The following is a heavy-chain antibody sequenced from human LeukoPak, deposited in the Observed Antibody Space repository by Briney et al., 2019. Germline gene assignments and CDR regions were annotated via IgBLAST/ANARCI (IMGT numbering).Heavy chain of an antibody. CDR3: AGESIVGATLPDY. J-gene: IGHJ4*02. CDR1: GFTFSTYA. D-gene: IGHD1-26*01. V-gene: IGHV3-30-3*01. CDR2: ISYDGSNK. Sequence: GGSLRLSCAASGFTFSTYAMHWVRQAPGKGLEWVALISYDGSNKYYADSVKGRFTISRDNSKNTLYLQMNSLRAEDTAVYYCAGESIVGATLPDYWGQGTLVTVSS.